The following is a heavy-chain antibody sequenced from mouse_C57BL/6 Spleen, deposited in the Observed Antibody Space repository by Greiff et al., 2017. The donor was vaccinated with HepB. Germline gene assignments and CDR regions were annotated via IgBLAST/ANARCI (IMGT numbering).Heavy chain of an antibody. CDR2: IHPNSGST. Sequence: QVQLQQPGAELVKPGASVKLSCKASGYTFTSYWMHWVKQRPGQGLEWIGMIHPNSGSTNYNEKFKSKATLTVDKSSSTAYMQLSSLTSEDSAVYYCARYDGYSAWFAYWGQGTLVTVSA. J-gene: IGHJ3*01. D-gene: IGHD2-3*01. CDR3: ARYDGYSAWFAY. V-gene: IGHV1-64*01. CDR1: GYTFTSYW.